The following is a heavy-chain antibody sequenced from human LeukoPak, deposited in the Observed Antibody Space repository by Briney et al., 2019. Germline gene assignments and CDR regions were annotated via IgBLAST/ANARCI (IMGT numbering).Heavy chain of an antibody. V-gene: IGHV3-33*01. D-gene: IGHD3-22*01. CDR2: IWYDGSNK. CDR1: GFTFSSYG. Sequence: PGGSLRLSCAASGFTFSSYGMHWVRQAPGKGLEWVALIWYDGSNKYYTDSVKGRLTISRDNSKNTVFLQMGSLRGEDTAVYYCARCYYDGSGFYYYFDYWGQGTLVTVSS. J-gene: IGHJ4*02. CDR3: ARCYYDGSGFYYYFDY.